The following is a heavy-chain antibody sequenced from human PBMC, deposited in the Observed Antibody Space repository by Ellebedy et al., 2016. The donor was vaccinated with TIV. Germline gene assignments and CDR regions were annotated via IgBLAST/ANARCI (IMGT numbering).Heavy chain of an antibody. CDR3: GVYLDY. CDR2: IKSKTDGGTT. CDR1: GFTFSNAW. V-gene: IGHV3-15*07. Sequence: GGSLRLSXAASGFTFSNAWMNWVRQAPGKGLEWFGRIKSKTDGGTTDYAAPVKGRFTISRDDSKNTLYLQMNSLKTEDTAVYYCGVYLDYWGQGTLVTVSS. D-gene: IGHD6-6*01. J-gene: IGHJ4*02.